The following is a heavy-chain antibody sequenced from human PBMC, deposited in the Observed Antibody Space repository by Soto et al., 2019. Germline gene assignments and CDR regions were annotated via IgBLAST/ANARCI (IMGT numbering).Heavy chain of an antibody. CDR3: AGVVVGRFDC. D-gene: IGHD2-15*01. V-gene: IGHV3-23*01. J-gene: IGHJ4*02. CDR2: ISNGGSST. Sequence: EVQLLESGGALVQPGGSLRLSCVDSGFTFSNYDMSWVRQAPGKGLEWVSGISNGGSSTYYADSVKGRFTISRDNSKNTFDLQMNNLRAEDTAVYCCAGVVVGRFDCWGQGTLVTVSS. CDR1: GFTFSNYD.